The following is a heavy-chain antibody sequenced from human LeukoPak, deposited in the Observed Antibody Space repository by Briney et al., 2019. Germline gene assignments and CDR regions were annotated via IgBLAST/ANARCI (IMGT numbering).Heavy chain of an antibody. CDR1: GGSISSSSYY. D-gene: IGHD1-26*01. J-gene: IGHJ4*02. Sequence: SETLSLTCTVSGGSISSSSYYWGWIRQPPGQGLEWIGSIYYSGGTYYNPSLKSRVTISVDTSKNQFSLKLSSVTAADTAVYYCARIVGASDYWGQGTLVTVSS. V-gene: IGHV4-39*01. CDR2: IYYSGGT. CDR3: ARIVGASDY.